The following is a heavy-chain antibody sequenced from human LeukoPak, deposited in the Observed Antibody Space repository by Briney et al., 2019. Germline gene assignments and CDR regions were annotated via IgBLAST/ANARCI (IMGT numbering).Heavy chain of an antibody. V-gene: IGHV3-66*01. Sequence: GGSLRLSCAASGITVRSNYMSWVRQAPGKGLEWVSLIYTGGNTYYADSVKGRFTLSRDNSKNTVYLQMNSLRVEDTAMYYCVIISDLLYYFDSWGQGTLVTVSS. D-gene: IGHD3-16*02. CDR2: IYTGGNT. J-gene: IGHJ4*02. CDR3: VIISDLLYYFDS. CDR1: GITVRSNY.